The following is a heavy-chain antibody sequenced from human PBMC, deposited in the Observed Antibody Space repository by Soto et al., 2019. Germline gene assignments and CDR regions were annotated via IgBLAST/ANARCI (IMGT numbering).Heavy chain of an antibody. D-gene: IGHD3-22*01. Sequence: QVQLVKSGAEVKKPGGSVKVSCKVSGGTFSRYAISWVRQAPGQGLLWVVGIIPVWGRPNYAEKLQGRVTITEDESTSTAYRDLRSLKSEDSAVYYCVRVNYDELSGYYGRVDYWGQGTLGTGSS. CDR3: VRVNYDELSGYYGRVDY. V-gene: IGHV1-69*01. CDR1: GGTFSRYA. J-gene: IGHJ4*02. CDR2: IIPVWGRP.